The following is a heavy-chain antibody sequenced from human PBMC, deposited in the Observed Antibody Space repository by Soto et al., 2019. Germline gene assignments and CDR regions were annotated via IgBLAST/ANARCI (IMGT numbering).Heavy chain of an antibody. Sequence: SGQDCDKGARCAFNSSDRNWVEQATGQGVEWRGGMNGNSGKTGYAQKFQGRGTRTGNNNISTAYRALSSVRCEGKAVYYCAIRKTPFDYWRPGTLVTVSS. CDR1: RCAFNSSD. CDR2: MNGNSGKT. CDR3: AIRKTPFDY. J-gene: IGHJ4*02. V-gene: IGHV1-8*01. D-gene: IGHD4-17*01.